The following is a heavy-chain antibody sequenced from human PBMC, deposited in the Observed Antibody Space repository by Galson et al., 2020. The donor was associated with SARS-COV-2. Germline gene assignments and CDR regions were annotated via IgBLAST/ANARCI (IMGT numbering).Heavy chain of an antibody. Sequence: PGGSLRLSCAASGFTFNAYGIHWVRQAPRKGLEWVALILYDGTNKNYAGSVKGRFTISRDSSKQMVYLEMNSLRVDDTAVYYCAREGLFYGDDGPYWYFDLWGRGTLVTVSS. CDR1: GFTFNAYG. CDR2: ILYDGTNK. CDR3: AREGLFYGDDGPYWYFDL. D-gene: IGHD4-17*01. V-gene: IGHV3-33*01. J-gene: IGHJ2*01.